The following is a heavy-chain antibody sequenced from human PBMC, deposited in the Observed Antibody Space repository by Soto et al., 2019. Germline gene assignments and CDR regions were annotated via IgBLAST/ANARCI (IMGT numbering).Heavy chain of an antibody. D-gene: IGHD1-26*01. CDR1: GGSISSYY. V-gene: IGHV4-4*07. Sequence: QVELQESGPGLVKPSETLSLTCTVSGGSISSYYWAWLRQPAGKGLEWIVRIYKSGSTNYTPSLKIRVTLSIATSKNQFSLRLTSVTAADTAVYYCARLHSGSYSKFDYWGQGTRVTVSS. CDR3: ARLHSGSYSKFDY. CDR2: IYKSGST. J-gene: IGHJ4*02.